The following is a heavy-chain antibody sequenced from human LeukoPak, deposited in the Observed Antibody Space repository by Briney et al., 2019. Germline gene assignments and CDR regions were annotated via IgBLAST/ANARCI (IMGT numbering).Heavy chain of an antibody. CDR3: ASPQYSSLPIFDY. Sequence: GGSLRLSCAASGFTFSSYWMSWVRQAPGKGLEWVANIKQDGSEKYYVDSVKGRFTISRDNAKNSLYLQMNSLRAEDTAVYYCASPQYSSLPIFDYWGQGTLVTVSS. V-gene: IGHV3-7*01. CDR2: IKQDGSEK. CDR1: GFTFSSYW. J-gene: IGHJ4*02. D-gene: IGHD6-6*01.